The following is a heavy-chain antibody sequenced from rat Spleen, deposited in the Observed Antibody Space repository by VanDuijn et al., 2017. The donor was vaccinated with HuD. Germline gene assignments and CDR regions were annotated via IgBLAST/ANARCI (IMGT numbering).Heavy chain of an antibody. Sequence: EVQLVESGGGLVQPGRSLKLSCAASGFTFNNYGMAWVRQAPTKGLEWVASISYGGGTTYYRDSVKGRFTISRDNAKSSLYLQMDSLRSEDTATYYCTKGGDPFDYWGQGVMVTVSS. J-gene: IGHJ2*01. CDR2: ISYGGGTT. CDR1: GFTFNNYG. V-gene: IGHV5-20*01. CDR3: TKGGDPFDY.